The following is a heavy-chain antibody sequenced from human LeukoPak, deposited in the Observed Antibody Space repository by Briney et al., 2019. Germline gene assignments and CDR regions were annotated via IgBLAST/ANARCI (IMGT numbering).Heavy chain of an antibody. V-gene: IGHV3-53*01. CDR3: AKFETGLRYFPRCYGMDV. Sequence: GGSLRLSCAASGFTVSSNYMSWVRQAPGKGLEWVSVIYSGGSTYYADSVKGRFTISRDNSKNTLYLQMNSLRAEDTAVYYCAKFETGLRYFPRCYGMDVWGQGTTVTVSS. D-gene: IGHD3-9*01. CDR2: IYSGGST. J-gene: IGHJ6*02. CDR1: GFTVSSNY.